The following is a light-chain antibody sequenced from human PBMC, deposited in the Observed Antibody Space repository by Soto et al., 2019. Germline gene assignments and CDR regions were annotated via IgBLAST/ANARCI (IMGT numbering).Light chain of an antibody. V-gene: IGKV1-8*01. CDR2: AAS. J-gene: IGKJ1*01. CDR1: QGISSY. Sequence: AIRMTQSPSSFSASTGDRATITCRASQGISSYLAWYQQKPGKAPKLLIYAASTLQSGVPSRFSGSGSGTDFTLTISCLQSEDFATYYCQQYYSYPPGTFGQGTKVEIK. CDR3: QQYYSYPPGT.